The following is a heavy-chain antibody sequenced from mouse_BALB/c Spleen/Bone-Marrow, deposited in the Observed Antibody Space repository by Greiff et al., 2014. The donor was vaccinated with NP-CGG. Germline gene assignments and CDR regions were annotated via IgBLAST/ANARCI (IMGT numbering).Heavy chain of an antibody. J-gene: IGHJ4*01. V-gene: IGHV3-1*02. D-gene: IGHD2-3*01. CDR1: GYSITSGYS. Sequence: EVHLEESGPDLVKPSQSLSLSCTVSGYSITSGYSCYWNRQFPGNILGWVGFVHYSGNTNYNPSLKSRISITRDTSKNQFFLQLNSLTSDDTATYYCARQNDGYHYYAMDYWGQGTSVTVSS. CDR2: VHYSGNT. CDR3: ARQNDGYHYYAMDY.